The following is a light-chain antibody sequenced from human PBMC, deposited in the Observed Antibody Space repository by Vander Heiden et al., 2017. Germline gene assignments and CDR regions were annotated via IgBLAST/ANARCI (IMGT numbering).Light chain of an antibody. Sequence: PGQTVTISCSGSRSNIGNNYVSWYQQLPGTAPKLLIYDNNKRPSGIPDRFSGSKSGTSATLGITGLQTGDEADYYCGTWDSSLSAVVFGGGTKLTVL. CDR3: GTWDSSLSAVV. J-gene: IGLJ2*01. CDR2: DNN. CDR1: RSNIGNNY. V-gene: IGLV1-51*01.